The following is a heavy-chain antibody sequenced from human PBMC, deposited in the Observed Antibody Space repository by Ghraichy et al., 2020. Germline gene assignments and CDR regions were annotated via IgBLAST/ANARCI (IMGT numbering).Heavy chain of an antibody. D-gene: IGHD3-22*01. CDR2: INAGNGNT. V-gene: IGHV1-3*01. Sequence: ASVKVSCKASGYTFTRYAMHWVRQAPGQRLEWMGWINAGNGNTKYSQKFQGRVTITRDTSASTAYMELSSLRSEDTAVYYCARDAAGDSSGYYGYWGQGTLFTISS. CDR1: GYTFTRYA. J-gene: IGHJ4*02. CDR3: ARDAAGDSSGYYGY.